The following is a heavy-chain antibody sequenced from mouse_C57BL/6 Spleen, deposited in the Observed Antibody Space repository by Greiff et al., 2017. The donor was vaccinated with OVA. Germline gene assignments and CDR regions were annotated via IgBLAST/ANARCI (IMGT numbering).Heavy chain of an antibody. CDR2: IYPGSGST. Sequence: QVQLQQSGAELVKPGASVKMSCKASGYTFTSYWITWVKQRPGQGLEWIGDIYPGSGSTNYNEKFKSKATLTVDTSSSTAYMQLSSLTSEDSAVYYCARGYYGGGYFDVWGTGTTVTVSS. CDR3: ARGYYGGGYFDV. V-gene: IGHV1-55*01. J-gene: IGHJ1*03. CDR1: GYTFTSYW. D-gene: IGHD1-1*01.